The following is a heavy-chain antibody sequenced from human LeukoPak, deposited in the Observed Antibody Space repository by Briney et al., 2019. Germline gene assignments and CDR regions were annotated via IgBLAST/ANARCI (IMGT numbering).Heavy chain of an antibody. V-gene: IGHV4-30-4*01. CDR1: GASISSGDYY. CDR2: IYYSGST. J-gene: IGHJ6*02. CDR3: AREPPNYGMDV. Sequence: SETLSLTCTVSGASISSGDYYWSWIRQPPGKGLEWIGYIYYSGSTYYNPSLKSRVTISVDTSKNQFSLKLSSVTAADTAVYYCAREPPNYGMDVWGQGTTVTVSS.